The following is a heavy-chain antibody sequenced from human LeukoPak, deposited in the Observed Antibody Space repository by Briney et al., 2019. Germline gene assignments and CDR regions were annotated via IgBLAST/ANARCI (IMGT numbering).Heavy chain of an antibody. D-gene: IGHD6-13*01. CDR3: ARSVAAAPYYLDY. CDR1: GDSISSDC. Sequence: SETLSLTCTVAGDSISSDCGSWVRQPAGKGLGWVGRIYTSGSTNYNPSLKSRVTMSVDTSKNQFSLKLNSVTAADTAVYYCARSVAAAPYYLDYWGQGTLVTVSS. J-gene: IGHJ4*02. CDR2: IYTSGST. V-gene: IGHV4-4*07.